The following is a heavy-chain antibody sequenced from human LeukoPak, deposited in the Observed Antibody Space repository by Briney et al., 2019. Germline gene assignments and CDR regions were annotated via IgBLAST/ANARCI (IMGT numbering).Heavy chain of an antibody. CDR3: ATSYYFESSGLDAFDI. CDR1: GFSFSSYG. J-gene: IGHJ3*02. Sequence: GGSLRLSCAASGFSFSSYGMHWVRQAPDKGLEWVAVIWSDGRIKYSTDSVKGRFTISRDNSKNTLYLQMNSLRADDTAVYYCATSYYFESSGLDAFDIWGQGTMVTVSS. V-gene: IGHV3-33*01. CDR2: IWSDGRIK. D-gene: IGHD3-22*01.